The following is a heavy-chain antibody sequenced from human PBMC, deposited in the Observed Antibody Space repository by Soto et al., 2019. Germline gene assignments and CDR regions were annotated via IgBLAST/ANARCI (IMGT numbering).Heavy chain of an antibody. CDR1: GFTFSTFA. J-gene: IGHJ4*02. Sequence: EVQLLESGGGLVQPGGSLRLSCAASGFTFSTFAMTWVRQAPGKGLEWVSAISGSGDNTYYADSVKGRFTMSRDNSKSTLYLQMNSLRGDDTAVYHCAKGRAVLFYFDQWGQGTLVTVSS. CDR3: AKGRAVLFYFDQ. CDR2: ISGSGDNT. D-gene: IGHD2-21*01. V-gene: IGHV3-23*01.